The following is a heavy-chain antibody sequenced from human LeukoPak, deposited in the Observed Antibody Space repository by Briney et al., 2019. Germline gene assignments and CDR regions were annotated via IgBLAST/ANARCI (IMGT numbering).Heavy chain of an antibody. Sequence: SETLSLTCTVSGGSISSYYWSWIRQPPGKGLEWIGYIYYSGSTNYNPSLKSRVTISVDTSKNQFSLKLSSVTAADTAVYYCARDLSSIYSSTWYFDYWGQGMLVTVSS. CDR1: GGSISSYY. V-gene: IGHV4-59*12. CDR2: IYYSGST. J-gene: IGHJ4*02. CDR3: ARDLSSIYSSTWYFDY. D-gene: IGHD2/OR15-2a*01.